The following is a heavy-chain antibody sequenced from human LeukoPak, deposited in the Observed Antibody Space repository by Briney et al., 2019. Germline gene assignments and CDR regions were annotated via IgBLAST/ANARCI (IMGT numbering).Heavy chain of an antibody. CDR3: AVTYYDFWSGYYSDY. D-gene: IGHD3-3*01. J-gene: IGHJ4*02. Sequence: SETLFLTCTGSRGSISSRTYFSGWIRQPPGGALERIGSLYYTGDTYYTPSLSSRVAMAIDTSNNQFSLKLSSLTAADTAVYYCAVTYYDFWSGYYSDYWGQGTLVTVSS. CDR1: RGSISSRTYF. CDR2: LYYTGDT. V-gene: IGHV4-39*07.